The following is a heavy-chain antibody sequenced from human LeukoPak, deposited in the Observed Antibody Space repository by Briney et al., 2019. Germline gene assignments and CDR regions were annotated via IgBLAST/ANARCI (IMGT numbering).Heavy chain of an antibody. Sequence: GASVKVSCKSSGYTFTSYDMYWVRQAPGQGLEWMGIINPSGGSTNYAQKVQGRVTMTRDTSMSTVYMGLSSVRSEDTAVYYCARDSGMVRGTVDYWGQGTMVTVSS. CDR3: ARDSGMVRGTVDY. CDR2: INPSGGST. CDR1: GYTFTSYD. D-gene: IGHD3-10*01. V-gene: IGHV1-46*01. J-gene: IGHJ4*02.